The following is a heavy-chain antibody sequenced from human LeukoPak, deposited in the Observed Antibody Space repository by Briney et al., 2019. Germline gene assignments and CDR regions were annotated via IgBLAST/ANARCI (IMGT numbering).Heavy chain of an antibody. Sequence: PSQTLSLTCTVSGGSISSGGYYWSWIRQHLGKGLEWIGYIYYSGSTYYNPSLKSRVTISVDTSKNQFSLKLSSVTAADTAVYYCARGRRLGHFDYWGQGTLVTVSS. CDR2: IYYSGST. V-gene: IGHV4-31*03. J-gene: IGHJ4*02. D-gene: IGHD3/OR15-3a*01. CDR3: ARGRRLGHFDY. CDR1: GGSISSGGYY.